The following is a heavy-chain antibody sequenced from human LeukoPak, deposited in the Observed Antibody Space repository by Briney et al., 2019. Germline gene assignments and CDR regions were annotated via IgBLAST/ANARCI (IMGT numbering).Heavy chain of an antibody. V-gene: IGHV3-9*03. Sequence: PGGSLRLSCAASGFTFDDYAMHWVRQAPGKGLEWVSGISWNSGSIGYADSVKGRFTISRDNAKNSLYLQMNSLRAEDMALYYCAKDIARTGGGGGYFDYWGQGTLVTVSS. CDR1: GFTFDDYA. J-gene: IGHJ4*02. CDR3: AKDIARTGGGGGYFDY. CDR2: ISWNSGSI. D-gene: IGHD7-27*01.